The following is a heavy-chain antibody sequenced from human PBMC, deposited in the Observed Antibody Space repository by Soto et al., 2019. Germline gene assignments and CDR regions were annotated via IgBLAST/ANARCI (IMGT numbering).Heavy chain of an antibody. V-gene: IGHV1-18*01. Sequence: QVQLVQSGAEVKKPGASVKVSCKASGYTFTSYGISWVRQAPGQGLEWMGWISAYNGNTNYAQTLQGRVTMTTDTSTSTAYMELRSLRSDDTAVYYCARVNIITMIVGEDLSFSQDAFDIWGHGTMVTVSS. CDR1: GYTFTSYG. J-gene: IGHJ3*02. CDR2: ISAYNGNT. D-gene: IGHD3-22*01. CDR3: ARVNIITMIVGEDLSFSQDAFDI.